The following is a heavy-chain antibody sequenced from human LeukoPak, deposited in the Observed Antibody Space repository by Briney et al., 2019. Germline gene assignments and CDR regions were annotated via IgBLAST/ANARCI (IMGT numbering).Heavy chain of an antibody. D-gene: IGHD3-22*01. Sequence: ASVKVSCKASGYTFTSYGISWVRQAPGQGLEWMGWISAYNGNTNYAQKLQGRVTMTTDTSTSTAYMELRSLRSDDTAVYYCARDQDYYDSSGPIRGFDYWGQGTLVTVSS. CDR1: GYTFTSYG. CDR2: ISAYNGNT. CDR3: ARDQDYYDSSGPIRGFDY. V-gene: IGHV1-18*01. J-gene: IGHJ4*02.